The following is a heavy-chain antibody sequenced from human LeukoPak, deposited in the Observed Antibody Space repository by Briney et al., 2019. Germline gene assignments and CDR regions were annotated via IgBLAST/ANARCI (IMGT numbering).Heavy chain of an antibody. CDR1: GFTFSTYW. CDR2: INQDGSEK. V-gene: IGHV3-7*01. D-gene: IGHD7-27*01. CDR3: ARKALTGSHSGPFDI. Sequence: GGSLRLSCAASGFTFSTYWLTWVRQAPGKGLEWVANINQDGSEKYYVNSVNGRFTISRENGKNSLYLQMNNLRVEDTAVYFCARKALTGSHSGPFDIWGQGTFVTVSS. J-gene: IGHJ3*02.